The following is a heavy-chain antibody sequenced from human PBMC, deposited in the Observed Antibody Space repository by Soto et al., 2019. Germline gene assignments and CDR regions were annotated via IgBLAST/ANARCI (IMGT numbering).Heavy chain of an antibody. CDR1: GGSISSSSYY. V-gene: IGHV4-39*01. CDR2: IYYSGST. Sequence: SETLALTFTVSGGSISSSSYYCGWIRQPPGKGLEWIVSIYYSGSTYHNPSLKGRVTISVDTSKSQFSLKLSSVTAPDTAVYYSALYASSDIMAFDIWGLGTMVTVSS. D-gene: IGHD3-22*01. J-gene: IGHJ3*02. CDR3: ALYASSDIMAFDI.